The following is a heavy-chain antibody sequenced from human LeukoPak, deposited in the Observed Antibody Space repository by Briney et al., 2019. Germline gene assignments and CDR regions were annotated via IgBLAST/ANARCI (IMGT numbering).Heavy chain of an antibody. CDR1: GFTFSRYW. D-gene: IGHD1-26*01. CDR2: IKEDGSKI. CDR3: AKRGAEVGATVAPGDY. Sequence: GGSLRLSCAASGFTFSRYWMSWVRQAPGKGLEWVANIKEDGSKIYYVDSVKGRFTISRDNAKNSVYLQMNSLRTEDTAVYYCAKRGAEVGATVAPGDYWGQGTLLTVSS. J-gene: IGHJ4*02. V-gene: IGHV3-7*03.